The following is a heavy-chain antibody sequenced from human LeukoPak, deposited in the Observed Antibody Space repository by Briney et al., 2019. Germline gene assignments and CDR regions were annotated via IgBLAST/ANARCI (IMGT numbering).Heavy chain of an antibody. CDR1: GASISGWY. D-gene: IGHD2-15*01. CDR3: ARFGGSDAFDI. CDR2: VYGSGYT. V-gene: IGHV4-59*01. J-gene: IGHJ3*02. Sequence: PSQTLSLTCTVSGASISGWYWSWIRQPSGKGLEWIGYVYGSGYTNYNPSLKSRVTMSIDTSKNHFSLKLTSVTAADTATYYCARFGGSDAFDIWGQGTMVTVSS.